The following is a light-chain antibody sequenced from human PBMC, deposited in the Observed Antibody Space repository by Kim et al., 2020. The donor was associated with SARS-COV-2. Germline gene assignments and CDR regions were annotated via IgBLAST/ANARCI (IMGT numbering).Light chain of an antibody. CDR2: WAS. CDR1: QSVLYSANNKNY. J-gene: IGKJ2*01. V-gene: IGKV4-1*01. Sequence: RATIHCKSSQSVLYSANNKNYLAWYQQKPGQPPKLLIYWASTRESGVPDRFSGSGSETDFTLTISSLQAEDVAVYYCQQYYSTLYTFGQGTKLEI. CDR3: QQYYSTLYT.